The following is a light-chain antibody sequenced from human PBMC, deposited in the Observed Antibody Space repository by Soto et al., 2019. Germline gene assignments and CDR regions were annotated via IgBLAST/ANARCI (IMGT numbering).Light chain of an antibody. V-gene: IGLV2-23*01. CDR3: CSSAPESTYV. CDR1: GSDVGAYIS. CDR2: KGT. J-gene: IGLJ1*01. Sequence: QSALSQPASLSVTPGQSICISCTGTGSDVGAYISVSWYQQHPHRAPQVIIYKGTQRPSGVSNRFSGSTSGNAASLTISALQADDDADYFCCSSAPESTYVFGTGTKVTVL.